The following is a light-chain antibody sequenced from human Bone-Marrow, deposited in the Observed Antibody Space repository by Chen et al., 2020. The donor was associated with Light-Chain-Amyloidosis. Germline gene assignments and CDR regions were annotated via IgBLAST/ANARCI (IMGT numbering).Light chain of an antibody. CDR2: STN. Sequence: QTVVTQEPSFSVSPGGTVTLTWGLSSGSVSTNYYPAWYQQTPGQAPRTLIYSTNTCSSGVPDRFSGSILGNKAALTITGAQADDESDYYCVLYVGSGIWVFGGGTKLTVL. V-gene: IGLV8-61*01. CDR1: SGSVSTNYY. J-gene: IGLJ3*02. CDR3: VLYVGSGIWV.